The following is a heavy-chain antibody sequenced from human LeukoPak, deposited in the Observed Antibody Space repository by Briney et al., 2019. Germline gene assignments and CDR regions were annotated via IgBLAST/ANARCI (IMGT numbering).Heavy chain of an antibody. Sequence: PSETLSLTCTVSGGSISSYYWGWIRQPPGKGLEWIGSIYHSGSTYYNPSLKSRVTISVDTSKNQFSLKLSSVTAADTAVYYCARDGRSSSSWIHDYWGQGTLVTVSS. V-gene: IGHV4-38-2*02. CDR1: GGSISSYY. CDR3: ARDGRSSSSWIHDY. J-gene: IGHJ4*02. D-gene: IGHD6-13*01. CDR2: IYHSGST.